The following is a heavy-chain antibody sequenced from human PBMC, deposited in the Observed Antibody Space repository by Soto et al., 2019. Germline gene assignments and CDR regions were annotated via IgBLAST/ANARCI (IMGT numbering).Heavy chain of an antibody. CDR1: GYTFTSYA. D-gene: IGHD6-19*01. J-gene: IGHJ4*02. V-gene: IGHV1-3*01. Sequence: ASVKVSCKASGYTFTSYAMHWVRQAPGQRLEWMGWINAGNGNTKYAQKFQGRVTITRDTSTSTAYMELSSLRSDDTAVYYCARDEYSSGPIDYWGQGTLVTVSS. CDR3: ARDEYSSGPIDY. CDR2: INAGNGNT.